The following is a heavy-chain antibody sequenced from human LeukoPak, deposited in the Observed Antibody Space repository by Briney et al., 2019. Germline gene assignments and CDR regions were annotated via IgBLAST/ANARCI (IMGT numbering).Heavy chain of an antibody. CDR3: AREAYGSGSYPLDY. Sequence: PGMSLRLSCAASGFTFSSYGMHWVRQAPGKGLEWVAVIWYDGSNKYYADPVKGRFTISRDNSKNTLYLQMNSLRAEDTAVYYCAREAYGSGSYPLDYWGQGTLVTVSS. J-gene: IGHJ4*02. V-gene: IGHV3-33*01. CDR1: GFTFSSYG. CDR2: IWYDGSNK. D-gene: IGHD3-10*01.